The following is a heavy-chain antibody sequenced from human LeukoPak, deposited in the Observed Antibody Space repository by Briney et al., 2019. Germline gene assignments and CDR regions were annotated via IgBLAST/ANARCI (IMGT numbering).Heavy chain of an antibody. CDR3: AKDSVEGFDY. CDR1: GFSFSSYG. Sequence: GGSLRLSCAASGFSFSSYGMHWVRQAPDKGLEWVAVISYDGSNKYYADPVKGRFTISRDNSKNTLYLQMNSLRAEDTAVYYCAKDSVEGFDYWGQGTLVTVSS. V-gene: IGHV3-30*18. CDR2: ISYDGSNK. J-gene: IGHJ4*02. D-gene: IGHD6-19*01.